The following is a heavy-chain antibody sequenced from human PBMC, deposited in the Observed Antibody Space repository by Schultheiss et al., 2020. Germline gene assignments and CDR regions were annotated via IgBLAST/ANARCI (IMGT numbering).Heavy chain of an antibody. Sequence: SQTLSLTCAVYGGSFSGYYWSWIRQPPGKGLEWIGYIYHSGSTYYNPSLQGRITISVDTSKNQFSLQLNSVTPEDTAVYYCARNSGYLDYWGQGTLVTVSS. V-gene: IGHV4-34*01. D-gene: IGHD5-12*01. J-gene: IGHJ4*02. CDR3: ARNSGYLDY. CDR1: GGSFSGYY. CDR2: IYHSGST.